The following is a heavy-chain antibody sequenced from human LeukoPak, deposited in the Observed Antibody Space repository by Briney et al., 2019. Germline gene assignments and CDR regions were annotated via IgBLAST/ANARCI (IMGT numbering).Heavy chain of an antibody. CDR2: INQDGSAK. CDR3: ARDVHSGAFDY. Sequence: PGGSLRLSCAASGFTFSSYWMNWVRQAPGKGLEWVANINQDGSAKYYVDSVKGRFTFSRDNAMNSLFLQMNSLRAEDTAVYYCARDVHSGAFDYWGQGTLVTVSS. V-gene: IGHV3-7*01. J-gene: IGHJ4*02. CDR1: GFTFSSYW. D-gene: IGHD6-19*01.